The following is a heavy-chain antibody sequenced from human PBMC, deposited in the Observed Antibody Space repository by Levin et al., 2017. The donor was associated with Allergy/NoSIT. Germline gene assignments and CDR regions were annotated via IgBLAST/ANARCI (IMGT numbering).Heavy chain of an antibody. J-gene: IGHJ4*02. CDR3: ARHGHNLGAGSEYDY. D-gene: IGHD7-27*01. CDR1: GGSISSSTYH. V-gene: IGHV4-39*01. CDR2: IYYSGRT. Sequence: SETLSLTCTVSGGSISSSTYHWGWIRQPPGKGLEWIGSIYYSGRTDYNPSLQSRVTISVATSKNQFSLKLSSVTAADTAVYYCARHGHNLGAGSEYDYWGQGTLVTVSS.